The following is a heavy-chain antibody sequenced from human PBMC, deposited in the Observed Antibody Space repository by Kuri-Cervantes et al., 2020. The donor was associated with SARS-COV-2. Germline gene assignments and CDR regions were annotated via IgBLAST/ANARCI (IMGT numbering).Heavy chain of an antibody. V-gene: IGHV3-33*01. D-gene: IGHD4-17*01. CDR3: ARAAVTTGYFDY. CDR1: GFTFSSYG. J-gene: IGHJ4*02. Sequence: GESLKISCAASGFTFSSYGMHWVRQAPGKGLEWVAVIWYDGSNKYYADSVKGRFTISRDNSKNTLYLQMHSLRAEDTAVYYCARAAVTTGYFDYWGQGTLVTVSS. CDR2: IWYDGSNK.